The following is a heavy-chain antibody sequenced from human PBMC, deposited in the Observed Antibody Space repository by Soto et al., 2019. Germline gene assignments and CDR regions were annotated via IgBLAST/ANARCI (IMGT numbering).Heavy chain of an antibody. CDR1: GGSISSGDYS. J-gene: IGHJ4*02. D-gene: IGHD3-22*01. CDR2: IHHSGSI. Sequence: PSETLSLTCAVSGGSISSGDYSWSWIRQPPGKGLEWIGYIHHSGSIYYNPSLKSRVTISVDRSRSQFSLKLTSVTAADTAVYYCARVDYESSGYYSGYFDSWGQGTLVTVPS. V-gene: IGHV4-30-2*01. CDR3: ARVDYESSGYYSGYFDS.